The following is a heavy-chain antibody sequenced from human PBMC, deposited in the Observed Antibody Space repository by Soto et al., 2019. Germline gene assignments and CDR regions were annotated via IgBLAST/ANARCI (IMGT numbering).Heavy chain of an antibody. Sequence: QVQLQESGPGLVKPSETLSLTCTVSGGYVTSGRFYWSWSRQPPGKGLEWIGYIYYTGRTSYTSSLKSRVTISFDTPENQFSLKLSSVTAADTAKYYCARSGASSGWLGGQGTQVTVSS. CDR1: GGYVTSGRFY. CDR2: IYYTGRT. D-gene: IGHD6-19*01. J-gene: IGHJ4*02. V-gene: IGHV4-61*01. CDR3: ARSGASSGWL.